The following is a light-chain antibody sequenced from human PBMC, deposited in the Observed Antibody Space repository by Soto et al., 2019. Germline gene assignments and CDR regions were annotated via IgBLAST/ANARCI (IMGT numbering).Light chain of an antibody. Sequence: KVVKNSPAALSVAQEERFTLSWMASQSVTSNLDWDQHTPGQSPRLLISGASSGATGLPSRFSGSGSGTDFTLSICSLQSEDAAIYWSPLYHLWLITFGGGTKVDI. CDR1: QSVTSN. CDR3: PLYHLWLIT. J-gene: IGKJ4*01. V-gene: IGKV3-15*01. CDR2: GAS.